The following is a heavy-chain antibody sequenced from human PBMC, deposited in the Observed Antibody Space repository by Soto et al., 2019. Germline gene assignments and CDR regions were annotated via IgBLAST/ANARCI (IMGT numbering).Heavy chain of an antibody. CDR3: ARSKYNWKPYYYYGMDV. CDR1: GFTFSDYY. J-gene: IGHJ6*02. CDR2: ISSSGSTI. D-gene: IGHD1-1*01. Sequence: PGGSLRLSCAASGFTFSDYYMSWIRQAPGKGLEWVSYISSSGSTIYYADSVKGRFTISRDNAKNSLYLQMNSLRAEDTAVYYCARSKYNWKPYYYYGMDVWGQGTTVTVSS. V-gene: IGHV3-11*01.